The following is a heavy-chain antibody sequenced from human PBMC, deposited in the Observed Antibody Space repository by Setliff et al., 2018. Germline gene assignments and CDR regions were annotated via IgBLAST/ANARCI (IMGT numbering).Heavy chain of an antibody. CDR2: IYYSGST. CDR1: GGSISSHY. CDR3: ARGKTFFGAFIRAFDI. D-gene: IGHD3-3*01. J-gene: IGHJ3*02. Sequence: SETLSLTCTVSGGSISSHYWSWIRQPPGKGLEWIGSIYYSGSTNYNPSLKSRVTISIDTSKNQFPLKLSSVTAADTAVYHCARGKTFFGAFIRAFDIWGQGRMVTVSS. V-gene: IGHV4-59*11.